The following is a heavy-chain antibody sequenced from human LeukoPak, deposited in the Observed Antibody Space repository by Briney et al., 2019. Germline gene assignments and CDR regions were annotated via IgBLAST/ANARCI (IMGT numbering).Heavy chain of an antibody. Sequence: SETLSLTCTVSGGSISSYYWSWTRQPPGKGLEWIWYIYYSGSTNYNPSLKSRVTISVDTSKNQFFLKLSSVTAADTAVYYCARGLRGYSYGYWGQGTLVNVSS. CDR3: ARGLRGYSYGY. V-gene: IGHV4-59*01. CDR2: IYYSGST. CDR1: GGSISSYY. D-gene: IGHD5-18*01. J-gene: IGHJ4*02.